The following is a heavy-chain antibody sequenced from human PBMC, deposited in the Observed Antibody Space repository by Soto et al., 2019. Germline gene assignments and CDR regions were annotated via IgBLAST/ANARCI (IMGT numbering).Heavy chain of an antibody. CDR3: ARNGITIFGVVISPRSDYYYYMDV. V-gene: IGHV1-69*05. D-gene: IGHD3-3*01. CDR1: GGTFSSYA. Sequence: SVKVSCKASGGTFSSYAISWVRQAPGQGLEWMGGIIPIFGTANYAQKFQGRVTITTDESTSTVYMELSSLRSEDTAVYYCARNGITIFGVVISPRSDYYYYMDVWGKGTTVTVSS. CDR2: IIPIFGTA. J-gene: IGHJ6*03.